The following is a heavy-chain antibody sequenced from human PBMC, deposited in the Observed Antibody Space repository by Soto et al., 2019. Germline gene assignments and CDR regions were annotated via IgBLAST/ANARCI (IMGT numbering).Heavy chain of an antibody. J-gene: IGHJ3*02. V-gene: IGHV4-31*03. CDR3: ARDFGENAFDI. CDR2: IYYSGST. D-gene: IGHD3-16*01. CDR1: GGPISSGGYY. Sequence: LSLTCTVSGGPISSGGYYWSWIRQHPGKGLEWIGYIYYSGSTYYNPSLKSRVTISVDTSKNQFSLKLSSVTAADTAVYYCARDFGENAFDIWGQGTMVTVSS.